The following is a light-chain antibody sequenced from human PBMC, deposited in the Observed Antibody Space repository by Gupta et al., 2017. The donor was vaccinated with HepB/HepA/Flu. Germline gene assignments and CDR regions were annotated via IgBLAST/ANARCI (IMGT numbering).Light chain of an antibody. CDR1: SSYVGNYKY. CDR3: CSDAGRYTYV. V-gene: IGLV2-11*01. Sequence: QSALTKPRSVSGSPVPQVTISCTGTSSYVGNYKYVSWYQQHPGKAPKLIIYDVIKRPSGVPGRFSASKSGNAASLTISELQDEEDADYHCCSDAGRYTYVFGNGTKVTVL. J-gene: IGLJ1*01. CDR2: DVI.